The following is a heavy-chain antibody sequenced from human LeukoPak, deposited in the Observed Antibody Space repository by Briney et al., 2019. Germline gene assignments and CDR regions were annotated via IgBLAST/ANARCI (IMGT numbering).Heavy chain of an antibody. CDR1: GGSISTDY. V-gene: IGHV4-4*07. CDR3: ASDFGY. J-gene: IGHJ4*02. D-gene: IGHD3-10*01. Sequence: SETLSLTCTVSGGSISTDYWSWIRQPAGKGLEWIGLIYTSGSTNYNPSLKSRVTISLDTSKNQFSLKLPSVTAADTAVYYCASDFGYWVQGTLVTVSS. CDR2: IYTSGST.